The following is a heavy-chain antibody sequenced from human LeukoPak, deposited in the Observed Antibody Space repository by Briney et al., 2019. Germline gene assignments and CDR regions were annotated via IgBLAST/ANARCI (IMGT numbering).Heavy chain of an antibody. V-gene: IGHV1-2*02. D-gene: IGHD2-2*01. CDR2: INPNSGGT. CDR1: GYTFTGYY. CDR3: ARAVVLAAMMSFDY. Sequence: ASVKVSCKASGYTFTGYYMHWVRQAPGQGLEWMGLINPNSGGTNYAQKFQGRVTMTRDTSISTAYMELSRLRSDDTAVYYCARAVVLAAMMSFDYWGQGTLVTVSS. J-gene: IGHJ4*02.